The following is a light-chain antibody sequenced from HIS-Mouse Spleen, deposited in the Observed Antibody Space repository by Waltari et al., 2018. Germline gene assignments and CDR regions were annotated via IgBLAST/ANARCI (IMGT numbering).Light chain of an antibody. CDR2: DVS. J-gene: IGLJ1*01. CDR3: CSYAGSYTGV. CDR1: SSYVGGYNY. Sequence: QSALTQPRSVSGSPGQSVTISCTGTSSYVGGYNYVSLYQQHPGKAPKLMIYDVSKRPSGVPDRFSGSKSGNTASLTISGLQAEDEADYYCCSYAGSYTGVFGTGTKVTVL. V-gene: IGLV2-11*01.